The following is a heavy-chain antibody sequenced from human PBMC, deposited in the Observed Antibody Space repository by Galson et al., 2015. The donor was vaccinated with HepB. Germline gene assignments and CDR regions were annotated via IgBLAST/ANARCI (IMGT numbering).Heavy chain of an antibody. CDR1: GGTFSSYT. D-gene: IGHD3-22*01. Sequence: SVKVSCKASGGTFSSYTISWVRQAPGQGLEWMGRIIPILGIANYAQKFQGRVTITADKSTSTAYMELSSLRSEDTAVYYCAGSSNLTYYYDSAIDYWGQGTLVTVSS. J-gene: IGHJ4*02. CDR3: AGSSNLTYYYDSAIDY. V-gene: IGHV1-69*02. CDR2: IIPILGIA.